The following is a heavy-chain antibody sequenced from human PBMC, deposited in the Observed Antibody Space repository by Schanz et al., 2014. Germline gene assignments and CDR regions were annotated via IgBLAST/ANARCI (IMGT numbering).Heavy chain of an antibody. J-gene: IGHJ4*02. V-gene: IGHV3-11*01. CDR3: AKVAPAATYLDS. D-gene: IGHD2-2*01. CDR2: ISDSGDST. CDR1: GFTFSDYY. Sequence: QVQLVESGGGLVKPGGSLRLSCAASGFTFSDYYMTWIRQAPGKGLEWVSDISDSGDSTHYADSVKGRFTISRDNAKNSLFLQMNSLNAEDTAVYYCAKVAPAATYLDSWGLGTLVTVSS.